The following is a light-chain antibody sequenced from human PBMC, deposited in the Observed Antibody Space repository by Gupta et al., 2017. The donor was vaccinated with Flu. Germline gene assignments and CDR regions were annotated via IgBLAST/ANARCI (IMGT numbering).Light chain of an antibody. CDR2: EVF. Sequence: QSALTQPASVSGSPGQSITISCIGNSNDVGSYNNVSWYQQYPGKAPKLMVYEVFNRPSGVSNRFSGSKSGNTASLTISGLQAEDEADYYCSSYTSNSALYVFGTGTKVTVL. CDR1: SNDVGSYNN. J-gene: IGLJ1*01. V-gene: IGLV2-14*01. CDR3: SSYTSNSALYV.